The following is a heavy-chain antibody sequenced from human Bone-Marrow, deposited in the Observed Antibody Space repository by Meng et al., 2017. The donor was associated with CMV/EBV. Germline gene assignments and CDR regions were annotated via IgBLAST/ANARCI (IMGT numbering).Heavy chain of an antibody. Sequence: SETLSLTCTVSGGSISSSSYYWGWIRQPPGKGLEWIGSIYYSGSTYYNPSLKSRVTISVDTSNNQFSLKLSSVTAADTAVYYCARSGAAGVRNWFDPWDQGTLVTVSS. J-gene: IGHJ5*02. CDR2: IYYSGST. D-gene: IGHD6-13*01. V-gene: IGHV4-39*07. CDR3: ARSGAAGVRNWFDP. CDR1: GGSISSSSYY.